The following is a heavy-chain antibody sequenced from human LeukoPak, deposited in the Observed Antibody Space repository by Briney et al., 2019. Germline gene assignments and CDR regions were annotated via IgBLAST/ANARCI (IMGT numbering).Heavy chain of an antibody. Sequence: SETLSLTCTVSSSSISSYYWSWIRQAPGKGLEWIGYIYYSANTNYNPSLKSRVTISVDTSKNQFSLRLSSVTAADTAVYYCARHYLGYSFDYWGQGTLVTVSS. J-gene: IGHJ4*02. V-gene: IGHV4-59*08. CDR1: SSSISSYY. D-gene: IGHD5-18*01. CDR2: IYYSANT. CDR3: ARHYLGYSFDY.